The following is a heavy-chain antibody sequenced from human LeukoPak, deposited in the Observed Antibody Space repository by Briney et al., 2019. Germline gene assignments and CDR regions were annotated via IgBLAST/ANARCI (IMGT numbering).Heavy chain of an antibody. CDR3: ARDRWELRYSPVDY. CDR2: IYSGGST. D-gene: IGHD1-26*01. J-gene: IGHJ4*01. Sequence: PGGSLGLSCAASGFTVSSNYMSWVRQAPGMGLEWVSVIYSGGSTYYADSVKGRFTLSRDNSKNTLYLQMNSLRVEDTAVYCCARDRWELRYSPVDYWGRGTLVTVSS. V-gene: IGHV3-66*02. CDR1: GFTVSSNY.